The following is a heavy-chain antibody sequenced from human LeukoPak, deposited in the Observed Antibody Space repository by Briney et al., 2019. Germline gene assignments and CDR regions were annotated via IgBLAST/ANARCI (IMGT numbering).Heavy chain of an antibody. D-gene: IGHD3-10*01. Sequence: SQSLSLTCAISGDSVSSNSAAWNWIRQSPSRGLEWLGRTYYRSKWYNDYAVSVKSRITINPDTSKNQFSLQLNSVTPEDTAVYYCARTTMVRGQNWFDPWGQGTLVTVSS. CDR1: GDSVSSNSAA. CDR2: TYYRSKWYN. V-gene: IGHV6-1*01. J-gene: IGHJ5*02. CDR3: ARTTMVRGQNWFDP.